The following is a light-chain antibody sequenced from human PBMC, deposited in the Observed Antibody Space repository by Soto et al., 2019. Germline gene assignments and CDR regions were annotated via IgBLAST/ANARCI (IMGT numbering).Light chain of an antibody. CDR3: QQRSNWPPYT. V-gene: IGKV3-11*01. CDR1: QSVSSY. CDR2: DAP. J-gene: IGKJ2*01. Sequence: EIVLTQSPATLSLSPGERATLSCRASQSVSSYLAWYQQKPGQAPRLLIYDAPNRATGIPARCSGSGSGTDFKLTISSLEPEDFAVYYCQQRSNWPPYTFGQGTKLEIK.